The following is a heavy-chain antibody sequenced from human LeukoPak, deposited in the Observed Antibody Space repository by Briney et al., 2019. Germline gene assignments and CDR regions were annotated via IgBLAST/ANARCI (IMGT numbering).Heavy chain of an antibody. CDR3: ARGSYDSSGYFYYYYGMDV. Sequence: KPSETLSLTCTVSGGSISSYYWSWIRQPPGKGLEWIGYIYYSGSTNYNPSLKSRVTISVDTSKNQFSLKLSSVTAADTAVYYCARGSYDSSGYFYYYYGMDVWAKGPRSPSP. CDR2: IYYSGST. D-gene: IGHD3-22*01. J-gene: IGHJ6*02. V-gene: IGHV4-59*01. CDR1: GGSISSYY.